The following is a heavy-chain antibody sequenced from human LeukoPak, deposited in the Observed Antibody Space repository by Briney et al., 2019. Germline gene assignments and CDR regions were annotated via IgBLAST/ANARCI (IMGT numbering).Heavy chain of an antibody. J-gene: IGHJ6*02. CDR3: ARGYQQLVGPYYYYGMDV. V-gene: IGHV4-4*07. CDR2: IYTSGST. D-gene: IGHD6-13*01. Sequence: SETLSLTCTVSGGSISSYYWSWIRQPAGKGLEWIGRIYTSGSTNYNPSLKSRVTMSVDTSKNQFSLKLSSVTAADPAVYYCARGYQQLVGPYYYYGMDVWGQGTTVTVSS. CDR1: GGSISSYY.